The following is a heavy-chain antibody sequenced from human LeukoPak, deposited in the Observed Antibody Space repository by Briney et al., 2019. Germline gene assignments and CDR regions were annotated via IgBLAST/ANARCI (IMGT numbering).Heavy chain of an antibody. CDR3: AKHPAYYYGSGSYYNDY. Sequence: GGSLRLSCAASGFTFSSYAMSWVRQAPGKGLEWVSAISGSGGSTYYADSVKGRFTISRDNSKNTLYLQMNSLRAEGTAVYYCAKHPAYYYGSGSYYNDYWGQGTLVTVSS. CDR1: GFTFSSYA. D-gene: IGHD3-10*01. V-gene: IGHV3-23*01. J-gene: IGHJ4*02. CDR2: ISGSGGST.